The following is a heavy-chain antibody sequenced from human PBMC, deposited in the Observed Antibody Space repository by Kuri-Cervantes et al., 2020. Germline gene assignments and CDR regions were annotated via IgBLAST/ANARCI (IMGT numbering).Heavy chain of an antibody. J-gene: IGHJ4*02. CDR2: ISTRSSYI. D-gene: IGHD3-22*01. V-gene: IGHV3-21*04. CDR1: GFTFSSYG. CDR3: AKDLGYDSRWGDY. Sequence: GESLKISCAASGFTFSSYGMNWVRQAPGKGLEWVSSISTRSSYIYYADSVKGRFTISRDNSKNTLYLQMNSLRAEDTAVYYCAKDLGYDSRWGDYWGQGTLVTVSS.